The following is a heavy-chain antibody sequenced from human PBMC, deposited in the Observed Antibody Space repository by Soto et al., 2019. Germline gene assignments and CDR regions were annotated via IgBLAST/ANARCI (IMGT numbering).Heavy chain of an antibody. CDR3: VRDAGHRGDY. J-gene: IGHJ4*02. V-gene: IGHV3-74*01. CDR2: INGDGSST. D-gene: IGHD3-10*01. Sequence: EVQLVETGGGLIQPGGSLRLSCAASGFTLGDYWMHWVRQPPGKGLVWVSSINGDGSSTVYADSVEGRFTASRDSAKNTLHLQMNSLRVEDTAVYYCVRDAGHRGDYWGQGTLVTVSS. CDR1: GFTLGDYW.